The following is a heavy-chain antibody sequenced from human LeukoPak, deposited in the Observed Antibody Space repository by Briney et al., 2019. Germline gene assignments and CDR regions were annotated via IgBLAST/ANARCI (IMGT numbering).Heavy chain of an antibody. D-gene: IGHD3-10*01. Sequence: PSETLSLTCAVYGGSFSGYYWSWIRQPPGKGLEWIGEINHSGSTNYNPSLKSRVTISVDTSKNQFSLKLSSVTAADTAVYYCARGRIWLGAFDIWGQGTMVTVSS. V-gene: IGHV4-34*01. CDR1: GGSFSGYY. CDR2: INHSGST. CDR3: ARGRIWLGAFDI. J-gene: IGHJ3*02.